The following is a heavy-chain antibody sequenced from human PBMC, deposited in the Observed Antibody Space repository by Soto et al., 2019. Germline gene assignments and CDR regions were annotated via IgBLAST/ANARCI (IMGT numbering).Heavy chain of an antibody. CDR2: ISYDGSNK. CDR1: GFTFSSYG. Sequence: QVQLVESGGGVVQPGRSLRLSCAASGFTFSSYGMHWVRQAPGKGLEWVAVISYDGSNKYYADSVKGRFTISRDNSKNTLYLQMNSLRAEDTAVYYCAKDGLWFGEFSDSDYGMDVWGQGTTVTVSS. J-gene: IGHJ6*02. D-gene: IGHD3-10*01. CDR3: AKDGLWFGEFSDSDYGMDV. V-gene: IGHV3-30*18.